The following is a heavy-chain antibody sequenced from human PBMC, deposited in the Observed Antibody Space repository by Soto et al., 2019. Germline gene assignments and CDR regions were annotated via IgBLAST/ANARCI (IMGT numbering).Heavy chain of an antibody. CDR3: ARELDGGEKDAFDI. V-gene: IGHV4-31*03. CDR2: IYYSGST. CDR1: GGSISSGGYY. J-gene: IGHJ3*02. Sequence: SETLSLTCTVSGGSISSGGYYWSWIRQHPGKGLEWIGYIYYSGSTYYNPSLKSRVTISVDTSKNQFSLKLSSVTAADTAVYYCARELDGGEKDAFDIWGQGTMGTVSS. D-gene: IGHD6-6*01.